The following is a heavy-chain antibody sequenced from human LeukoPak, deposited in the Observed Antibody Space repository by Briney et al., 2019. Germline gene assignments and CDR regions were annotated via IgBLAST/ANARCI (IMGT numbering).Heavy chain of an antibody. V-gene: IGHV1-2*02. CDR3: ASSQEYCSGGSCSYSYGMDV. Sequence: ASVKVSCKASGYTFTGYYMHWVRQAPGQGLEWMGWINPNSGGTNYAQKFQGRVTMTRDTSISTAYMELSRLRSDDTAVYYCASSQEYCSGGSCSYSYGMDVWGQGTTVTVSS. CDR2: INPNSGGT. CDR1: GYTFTGYY. J-gene: IGHJ6*02. D-gene: IGHD2-15*01.